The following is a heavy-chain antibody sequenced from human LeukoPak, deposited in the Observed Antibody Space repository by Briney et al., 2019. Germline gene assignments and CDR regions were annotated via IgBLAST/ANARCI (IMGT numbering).Heavy chain of an antibody. J-gene: IGHJ3*02. CDR1: GGSISSSSYY. D-gene: IGHD3-22*01. V-gene: IGHV4-39*02. Sequence: PSETLSLTCTVSGGSISSSSYYWGWLRQPPGKGVEWIGSIYYSGSTYFNPSLKSRVTISVDTSKNQFSLKLSSVTAADTAVYYCASDNSGYYQDAFDIWGQGTMVTVSS. CDR2: IYYSGST. CDR3: ASDNSGYYQDAFDI.